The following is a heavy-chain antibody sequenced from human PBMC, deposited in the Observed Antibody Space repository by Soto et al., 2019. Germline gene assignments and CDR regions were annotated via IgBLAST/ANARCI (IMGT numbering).Heavy chain of an antibody. CDR1: GSMFPYRY. D-gene: IGHD5-18*01. CDR3: ARSALEDDGYHYPDN. CDR2: IIPYNGNT. V-gene: IGHV1-45*02. Sequence: SVQGSCKGYGSMFPYRYLYWVRQAPGQALEWMGWIIPYNGNTNYAQKFQDRFSITRESSLSTVYMELRSLRSDDTGMYYCARSALEDDGYHYPDNWGQGTLVTVSS. J-gene: IGHJ1*01.